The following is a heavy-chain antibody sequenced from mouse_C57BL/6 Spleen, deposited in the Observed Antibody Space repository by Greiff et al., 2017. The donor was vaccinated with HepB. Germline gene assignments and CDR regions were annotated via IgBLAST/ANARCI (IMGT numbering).Heavy chain of an antibody. V-gene: IGHV3-6*01. CDR1: GYSITSGYY. J-gene: IGHJ2*01. CDR3: ARDDSSGYLDY. CDR2: ISYDGSN. D-gene: IGHD3-2*02. Sequence: EVKLQESGPGLVKPSQSLSLTCSVTGYSITSGYYWNWIRQFPGNKLEWMGYISYDGSNKYNPSLKNRISITRDTSKNQFFLKLNSVTTEDTATYYCARDDSSGYLDYWGQGTTLTVSS.